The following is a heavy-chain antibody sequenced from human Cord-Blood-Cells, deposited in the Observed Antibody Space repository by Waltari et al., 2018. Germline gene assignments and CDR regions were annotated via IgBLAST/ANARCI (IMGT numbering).Heavy chain of an antibody. CDR2: IYYSGRT. J-gene: IGHJ4*02. Sequence: QLQLQESGPGLVKPSETLSLTCTVSGGSISSSSYYWGWIRQPPGKGLEWIGSIYYSGRTYYNPSLKSRVTISVDTSKNQFSLKLSSVTAADTAVYYCAREGVGPWGGIDYWGQGTLVTVSS. D-gene: IGHD3-16*01. CDR1: GGSISSSSYY. CDR3: AREGVGPWGGIDY. V-gene: IGHV4-39*02.